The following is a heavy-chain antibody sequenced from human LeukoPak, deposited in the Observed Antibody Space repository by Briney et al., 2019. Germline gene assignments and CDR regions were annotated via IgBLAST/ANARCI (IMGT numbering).Heavy chain of an antibody. D-gene: IGHD6-6*01. V-gene: IGHV5-51*01. CDR2: IYPGDSDT. CDR1: GYSFTSYW. CDR3: ARQLGGIAARRPPDY. J-gene: IGHJ4*02. Sequence: GESLKISCKGSGYSFTSYWIGWVRQMPGKGLEWMGIIYPGDSDTRYSPSFQGQVTISADKSISTAYLQWSSLKASDTAMYYCARQLGGIAARRPPDYWGQGTLVTVSS.